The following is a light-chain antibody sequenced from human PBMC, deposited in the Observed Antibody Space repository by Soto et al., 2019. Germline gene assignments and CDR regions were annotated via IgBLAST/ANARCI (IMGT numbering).Light chain of an antibody. CDR3: GSWDNSLNGLYV. CDR2: GDN. J-gene: IGLJ1*01. CDR1: SSNIGSHP. V-gene: IGLV1-44*01. Sequence: QSVLTQPPSASGTPGQRVTISCSGSSSNIGSHPVNWYQQLPGTAPKLLLYGDNQRPSGVPDRFSASKSGASASLAISGLQSEDEATYYCGSWDNSLNGLYVFGAGTKVTVL.